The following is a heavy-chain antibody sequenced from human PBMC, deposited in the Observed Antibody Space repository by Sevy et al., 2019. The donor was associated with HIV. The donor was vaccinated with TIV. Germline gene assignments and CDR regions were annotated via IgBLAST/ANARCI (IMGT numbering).Heavy chain of an antibody. Sequence: ASVKVSYKASGYTFSSFGVGWVRQAPGQGLEWMGWIGVYNGNIKYEQNLQDRVTMTTDTSTSKAYMELTSLTSDDTAVYFCARISTVRGLFNYFDPWGQGTLVTVSS. CDR1: GYTFSSFG. V-gene: IGHV1-18*01. CDR3: ARISTVRGLFNYFDP. J-gene: IGHJ5*02. D-gene: IGHD3-10*01. CDR2: IGVYNGNI.